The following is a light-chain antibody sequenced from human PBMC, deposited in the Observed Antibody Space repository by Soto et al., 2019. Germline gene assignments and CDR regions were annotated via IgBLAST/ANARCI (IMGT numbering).Light chain of an antibody. Sequence: QSALTQPASVSGSPGQSITISCTGTSSDVGSYNLVSWYQQHPGKAPKLMIYEGSKRPSGVSNRFSGSKSGNTASLTISGLQAEDEADYYCCSYAGSTTFASYVFGTGTKVTVL. J-gene: IGLJ1*01. CDR1: SSDVGSYNL. CDR2: EGS. V-gene: IGLV2-23*03. CDR3: CSYAGSTTFASYV.